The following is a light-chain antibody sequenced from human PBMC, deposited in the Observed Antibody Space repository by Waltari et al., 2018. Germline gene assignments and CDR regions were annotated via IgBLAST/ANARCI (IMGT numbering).Light chain of an antibody. CDR1: QSISRW. CDR2: KAS. J-gene: IGKJ3*01. Sequence: DIQMTQSPSTVSASVGDRVTITCRASQSISRWLAWYQQKPGKAPKLLIHKASSLQSGGPSRFSGSGSGTEFTLNITSLQPDDFATYYCQHYNSFSALFTFGPGTQVDIK. CDR3: QHYNSFSALFT. V-gene: IGKV1-5*03.